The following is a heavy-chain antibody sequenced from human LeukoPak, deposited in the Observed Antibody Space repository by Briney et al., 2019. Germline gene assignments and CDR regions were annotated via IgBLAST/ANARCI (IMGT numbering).Heavy chain of an antibody. CDR1: GFTFDNYW. D-gene: IGHD6-13*01. V-gene: IGHV3-7*01. CDR3: AKDLEQQLGG. Sequence: GGSLRLSCAASGFTFDNYWMSWVRQAPGKGLEWLANIKQDGSEKYYVDSVKGRFTISRDNSKNTLYLQMNSLRAEDTAVYYCAKDLEQQLGGWGQGTLVTVSS. J-gene: IGHJ4*02. CDR2: IKQDGSEK.